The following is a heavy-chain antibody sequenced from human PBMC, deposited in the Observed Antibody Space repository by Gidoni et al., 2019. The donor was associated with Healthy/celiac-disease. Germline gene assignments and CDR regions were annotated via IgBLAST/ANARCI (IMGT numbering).Heavy chain of an antibody. CDR3: ARLDYCSGGSCSKDDFDY. J-gene: IGHJ4*02. Sequence: QLQLQESGPGLVKPSETLSLTCTVSGGSISSSSYYWGWIRQPPGKGLEWIGSIYYSGSTYYNPSLKSRVTISVDTSKNQFSLKLSSVTAADTAVYYCARLDYCSGGSCSKDDFDYWGQGTLVTVSS. CDR2: IYYSGST. D-gene: IGHD2-15*01. V-gene: IGHV4-39*01. CDR1: GGSISSSSYY.